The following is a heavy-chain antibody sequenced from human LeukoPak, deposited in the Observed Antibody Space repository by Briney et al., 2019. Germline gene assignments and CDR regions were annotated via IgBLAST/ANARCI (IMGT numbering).Heavy chain of an antibody. J-gene: IGHJ6*04. CDR3: ASATLRCSGGSCYEMDV. D-gene: IGHD2-15*01. Sequence: AVKVSCKASGGTFSSYTISWVRQAPGQGLEWMGGIIPLFGTPDYAQKFQDRLTITADKSTSTAYMELSSLRSEDTAVYYCASATLRCSGGSCYEMDVWGKGTTVTVSS. CDR1: GGTFSSYT. CDR2: IIPLFGTP. V-gene: IGHV1-69*06.